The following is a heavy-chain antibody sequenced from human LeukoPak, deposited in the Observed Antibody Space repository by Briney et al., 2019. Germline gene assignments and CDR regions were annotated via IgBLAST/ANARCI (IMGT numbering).Heavy chain of an antibody. D-gene: IGHD2-15*01. Sequence: GGSLRLSCAASGFTFSSYDMHWARQATGKGLEWVSAIDTAGDTYYPDSVKGRFTVSRENARNSLYLQMNSLGAGDTAIYYCTREHCSSGSCSFDYWGQGTLVTVSS. V-gene: IGHV3-13*01. J-gene: IGHJ4*02. CDR2: IDTAGDT. CDR1: GFTFSSYD. CDR3: TREHCSSGSCSFDY.